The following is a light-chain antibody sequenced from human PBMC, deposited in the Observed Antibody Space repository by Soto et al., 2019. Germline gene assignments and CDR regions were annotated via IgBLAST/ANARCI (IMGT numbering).Light chain of an antibody. J-gene: IGKJ1*01. V-gene: IGKV3-15*01. CDR3: QQYVHWPPGT. Sequence: EIVITQSPATLSVSPGQRATLSCRAGQSVSSNLAWYQQKPGQAPRLLIYGASTRATGIPARFSGSGSGTEFTLTISSLQSEDFAVYYCQQYVHWPPGTFGQGTKVDI. CDR2: GAS. CDR1: QSVSSN.